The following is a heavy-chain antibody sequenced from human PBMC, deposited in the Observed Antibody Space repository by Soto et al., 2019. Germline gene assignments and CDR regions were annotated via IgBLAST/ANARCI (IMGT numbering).Heavy chain of an antibody. D-gene: IGHD2-2*01. CDR1: GFTFSSYA. CDR2: ISGSGGST. V-gene: IGHV3-23*01. J-gene: IGHJ6*03. CDR3: AKGKEAGNVVVPAAYYYYYMDV. Sequence: GGSLRLSCAASGFTFSSYAMSWVRQAPGKGLEWVSAISGSGGSTYYADSVKGRFTISRDNSKNTLYLQMNSLRAEDTAVYYCAKGKEAGNVVVPAAYYYYYMDVWGKGTTVTVSS.